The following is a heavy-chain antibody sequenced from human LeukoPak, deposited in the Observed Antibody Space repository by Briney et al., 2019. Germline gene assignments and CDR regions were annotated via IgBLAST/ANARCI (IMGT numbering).Heavy chain of an antibody. V-gene: IGHV3-7*01. J-gene: IGHJ4*02. CDR2: IKQDGSEK. Sequence: PGGSLRLSCAAPGFTFGNAWMNWVRQAPGKGLEWVANIKQDGSEKHYVDSVKGRLTISRDNAKNLLYLQMNSLRVEDTAVYYCAGGPGFLIDCWGQGTLVTVSS. CDR3: AGGPGFLIDC. CDR1: GFTFGNAW. D-gene: IGHD3-3*01.